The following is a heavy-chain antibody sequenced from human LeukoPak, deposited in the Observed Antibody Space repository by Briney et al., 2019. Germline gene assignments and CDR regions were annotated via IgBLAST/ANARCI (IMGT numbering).Heavy chain of an antibody. J-gene: IGHJ6*03. D-gene: IGHD6-13*01. CDR3: ARAGIAAAGTVYYYYMDV. V-gene: IGHV1-8*01. CDR1: GYTFTSYD. CDR2: MNPNSGNT. Sequence: ASVKVSCKASGYTFTSYDINWVRQATGQGLEWMGWMNPNSGNTGYAQKFQGRVSMTRNTSISTAYMELSSLRSEDTAVYYCARAGIAAAGTVYYYYMDVWGKGTTVTVSS.